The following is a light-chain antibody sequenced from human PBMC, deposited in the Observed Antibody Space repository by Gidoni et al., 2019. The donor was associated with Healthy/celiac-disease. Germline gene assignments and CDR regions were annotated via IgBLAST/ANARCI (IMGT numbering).Light chain of an antibody. J-gene: IGKJ5*01. CDR1: QSVSSY. CDR2: DAS. Sequence: ELVLTPSQATLSLSPGATATLPCRASQSVSSYLAWYQQKPGQAPRLLIYDASNRATGIPARFSGSGSGTDFTLTISSLEPEDFAVYYCQQRGNWPLTFGGGTRLEIK. CDR3: QQRGNWPLT. V-gene: IGKV3-11*01.